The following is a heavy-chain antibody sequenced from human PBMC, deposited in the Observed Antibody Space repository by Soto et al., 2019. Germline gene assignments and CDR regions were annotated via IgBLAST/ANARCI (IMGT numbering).Heavy chain of an antibody. CDR1: GYTFSNYH. Sequence: ASVKVSCKASGYTFSNYHLHWVRQVPGQGLEWMGIIDPSGGSARYAQKFQGRVTMTRDTSTSTVHMDLSSLRSDDTAVYYCTRNRFGADDYWGQGTLVTVSS. CDR2: IDPSGGSA. D-gene: IGHD3-10*01. V-gene: IGHV1-46*03. J-gene: IGHJ4*02. CDR3: TRNRFGADDY.